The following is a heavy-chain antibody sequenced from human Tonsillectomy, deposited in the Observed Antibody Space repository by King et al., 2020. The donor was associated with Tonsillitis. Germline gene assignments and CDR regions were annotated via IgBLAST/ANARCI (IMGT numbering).Heavy chain of an antibody. Sequence: QLVQAGAEVKKPGESLRISCKGSGYNFTSYWISWVRQMPGKGLEWMGRIDPSDSYTNYSPSFQGHVTISPDKSISTAYLQWSSLKASDTAMYSCARPLRYDSTGYMAYWGQGTLVTVSS. CDR2: IDPSDSYT. CDR1: GYNFTSYW. J-gene: IGHJ4*02. CDR3: ARPLRYDSTGYMAY. V-gene: IGHV5-10-1*03. D-gene: IGHD3-22*01.